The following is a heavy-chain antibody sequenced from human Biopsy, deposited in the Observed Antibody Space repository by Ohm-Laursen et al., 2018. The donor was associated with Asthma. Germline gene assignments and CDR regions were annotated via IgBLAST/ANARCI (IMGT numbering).Heavy chain of an antibody. CDR2: IIAANGNT. J-gene: IGHJ3*02. CDR1: GYTFINYA. D-gene: IGHD3-9*01. V-gene: IGHV1-3*01. Sequence: ASVKVSCKASGYTFINYAIHWVRQAPGHSLEWMGWIIAANGNTKYSQKFQGRLTISRDTSASTAYMDLSSLRSEDTAVYYCARTYFDFLTGQVHDAFAMWGQGTMVTVSS. CDR3: ARTYFDFLTGQVHDAFAM.